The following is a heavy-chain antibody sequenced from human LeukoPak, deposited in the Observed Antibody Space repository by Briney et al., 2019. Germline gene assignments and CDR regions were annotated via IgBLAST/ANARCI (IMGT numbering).Heavy chain of an antibody. Sequence: ASVKVSCKVSGYTLTELSMHWVRQAPGKGLGWMGGFDPEDGETIYAQKFQGRVTMTEDTSTDTAYMELSSLRSEDTAVYYCATEVTGTTGDWFDPWGQGTLVTVSS. V-gene: IGHV1-24*01. J-gene: IGHJ5*02. D-gene: IGHD1-7*01. CDR1: GYTLTELS. CDR2: FDPEDGET. CDR3: ATEVTGTTGDWFDP.